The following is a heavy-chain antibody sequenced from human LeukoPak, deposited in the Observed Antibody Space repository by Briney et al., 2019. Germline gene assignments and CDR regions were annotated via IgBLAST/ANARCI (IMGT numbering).Heavy chain of an antibody. CDR2: ISNTGGST. CDR3: AQQVGYCSSGSCYFTY. CDR1: GFSFNTYA. Sequence: AGGSLRPSCAASGFSFNTYAMSWVRQAPGKGLEWVSAISNTGGSTYYADSVKGRFTISRDKSKNTLSLQMNSLRAEDTAVYYCAQQVGYCSSGSCYFTYWGQGTLVTVSS. J-gene: IGHJ1*01. D-gene: IGHD2-15*01. V-gene: IGHV3-23*01.